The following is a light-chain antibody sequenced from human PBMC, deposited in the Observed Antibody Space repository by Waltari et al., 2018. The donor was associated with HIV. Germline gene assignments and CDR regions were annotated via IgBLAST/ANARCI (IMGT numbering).Light chain of an antibody. CDR3: QSFDRSLSAWV. CDR1: SSTIGAGYC. J-gene: IGLJ2*01. Sequence: QSVLTQPHSASGAPGQRVTISCTGSSSTIGAGYCVSWYQQLPGTAPKLLIYGTNTPPPGVPDRSAGSKSDTPASLAITGLQAEDEADYYCQSFDRSLSAWVFGGGTKLTVL. V-gene: IGLV1-40*01. CDR2: GTN.